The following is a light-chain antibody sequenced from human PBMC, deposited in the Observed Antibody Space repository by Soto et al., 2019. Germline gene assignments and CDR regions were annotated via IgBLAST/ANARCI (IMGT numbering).Light chain of an antibody. CDR1: KSICTY. CDR2: AAS. CDR3: QQGYSTPWT. Sequence: DIQMTQSPSSLSASVGDRFTITCRASKSICTYLHWYQQKAWKAPKLLIYAASNLQSGVPSRFSGSGSGTDFTLTMNSLQPEDFATYYCQQGYSTPWTFGQGTRLEIK. V-gene: IGKV1-39*01. J-gene: IGKJ5*01.